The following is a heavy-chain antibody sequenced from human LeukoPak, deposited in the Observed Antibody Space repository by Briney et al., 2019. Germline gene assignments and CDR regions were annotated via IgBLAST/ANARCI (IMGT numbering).Heavy chain of an antibody. CDR3: TTRRQDGW. Sequence: GGSLRLSCVGSGFTFSDAWMSWLRQAPGKGLEWVGRIKSKSDGGTIDYAAPVKGRFTISRDDSRNTLYLQMNSLKTEDTAVYYCTTRRQDGWWGQGTLVTVS. CDR2: IKSKSDGGTI. V-gene: IGHV3-15*01. D-gene: IGHD2-15*01. CDR1: GFTFSDAW. J-gene: IGHJ4*02.